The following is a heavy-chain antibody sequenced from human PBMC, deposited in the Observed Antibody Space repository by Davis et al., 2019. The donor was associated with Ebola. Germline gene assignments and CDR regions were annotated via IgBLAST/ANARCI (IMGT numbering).Heavy chain of an antibody. J-gene: IGHJ4*02. V-gene: IGHV3-23*01. Sequence: PGGSLRLSCTASGFTVSSNHMSWVRQTPGKGLEWVSTISGDHPYKYYADSVKDRFTISRNNSEKTLSLEMHNLSAEDTAIYYCVKDRFVSGSLRGFDSWGQGALVTVSS. CDR2: ISGDHPYK. CDR3: VKDRFVSGSLRGFDS. CDR1: GFTVSSNH. D-gene: IGHD6-19*01.